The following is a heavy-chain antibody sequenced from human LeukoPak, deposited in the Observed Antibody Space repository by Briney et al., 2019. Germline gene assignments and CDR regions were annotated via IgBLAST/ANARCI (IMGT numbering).Heavy chain of an antibody. Sequence: ASVKVSCKASGYTFTSYGISWVRQAPGQGLEWMGGIIPIFGTANYAQKFQGGVTITADESTSTAYMELSSLRSEDTAVYYCARVYCSGGSCYSRGGRFDPWGQGTLVTVSS. J-gene: IGHJ5*02. V-gene: IGHV1-69*13. CDR3: ARVYCSGGSCYSRGGRFDP. D-gene: IGHD2-15*01. CDR2: IIPIFGTA. CDR1: GYTFTSYG.